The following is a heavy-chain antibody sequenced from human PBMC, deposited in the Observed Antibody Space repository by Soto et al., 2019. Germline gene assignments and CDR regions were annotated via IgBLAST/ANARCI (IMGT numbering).Heavy chain of an antibody. V-gene: IGHV1-46*01. Sequence: QVLLVQSGAEVKKPGASVKVSCKASGYIFTSFYMHWVRQAPGQGLEWMGIINPSGGRASYTQKFQGRILITRDTSPRTVYMELSSLRTEDTAVYYCARDSDIVVSSVPMGAGYYYNALEIWGQGTTVTVSS. CDR1: GYIFTSFY. D-gene: IGHD2-15*01. J-gene: IGHJ6*01. CDR2: INPSGGRA. CDR3: ARDSDIVVSSVPMGAGYYYNALEI.